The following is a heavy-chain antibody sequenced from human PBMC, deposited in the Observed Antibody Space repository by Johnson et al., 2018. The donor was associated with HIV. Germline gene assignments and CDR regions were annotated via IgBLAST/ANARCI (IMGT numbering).Heavy chain of an antibody. J-gene: IGHJ3*02. CDR2: IWYDGSDK. V-gene: IGHV3-30*02. D-gene: IGHD5-18*01. Sequence: QVQLMESGGGVVQPGGSLRLSCAASGFTFNSYGMHWVRQAPGKGLEWVALIWYDGSDKYYADSVKGRFTISRDNSRNTLYLQLNSLRAEDTAVYYCARDREDPSDSYGAFDIWGQGTMVTVSS. CDR1: GFTFNSYG. CDR3: ARDREDPSDSYGAFDI.